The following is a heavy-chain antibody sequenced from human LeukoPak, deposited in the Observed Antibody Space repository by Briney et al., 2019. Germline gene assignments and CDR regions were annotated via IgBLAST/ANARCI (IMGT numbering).Heavy chain of an antibody. J-gene: IGHJ4*02. D-gene: IGHD6-19*01. Sequence: SETLSLTCAVYGGSFSGYYWSWIRQPPGKGLEWIGEINHSGSTNYNPSLKSRVTISVDTSKNQFSLKLSSVTAADTAVHYCAESIAVAGHYFDYWGQGTLVTVSS. CDR2: INHSGST. V-gene: IGHV4-34*01. CDR3: AESIAVAGHYFDY. CDR1: GGSFSGYY.